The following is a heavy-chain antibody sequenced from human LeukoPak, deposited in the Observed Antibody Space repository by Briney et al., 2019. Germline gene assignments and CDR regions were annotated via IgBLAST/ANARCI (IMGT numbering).Heavy chain of an antibody. V-gene: IGHV3-30*02. D-gene: IGHD3-22*01. CDR3: AKDQNYDSSGYYAYYFDY. J-gene: IGHJ4*02. CDR2: IRYDGSNK. CDR1: GFTFSSYG. Sequence: QAGGSLRLSCAASGFTFSSYGMHWVRQAPGKGLEWVAFIRYDGSNKYYADSVKGRFTISRDNSKNTLYLQTNSLRAEDTAVYYCAKDQNYDSSGYYAYYFDYWGQGSLVTVSS.